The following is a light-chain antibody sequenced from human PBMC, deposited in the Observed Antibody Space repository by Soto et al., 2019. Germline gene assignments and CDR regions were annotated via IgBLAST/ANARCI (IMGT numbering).Light chain of an antibody. CDR1: QGISSY. CDR3: QQYYSYPRT. J-gene: IGKJ1*01. CDR2: AAS. Sequence: AIRMTQSPSSFSASTGDRVTITCRASQGISSYLAWYQQKPGKAPKLLIYAASTLQSGVPSRFICSGSGTVFTLTISCLQSEDFATYYCQQYYSYPRTFGQVNKVEIK. V-gene: IGKV1-8*01.